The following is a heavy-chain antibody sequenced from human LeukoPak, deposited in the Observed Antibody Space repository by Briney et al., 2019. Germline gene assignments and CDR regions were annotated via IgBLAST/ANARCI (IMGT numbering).Heavy chain of an antibody. V-gene: IGHV3-23*01. J-gene: IGHJ4*02. CDR2: ISVSGGST. CDR1: GFTFSSYA. Sequence: GGSLRLSCAASGFTFSSYAMSWVRQAPGKGLEWVSSISVSGGSTYYADSVKGRFTISRDTSKNSLYLHMNSLRAEGTAVYYCAKEERYYDSSGYLPYYFDYWGQGTLVTVSS. D-gene: IGHD3-22*01. CDR3: AKEERYYDSSGYLPYYFDY.